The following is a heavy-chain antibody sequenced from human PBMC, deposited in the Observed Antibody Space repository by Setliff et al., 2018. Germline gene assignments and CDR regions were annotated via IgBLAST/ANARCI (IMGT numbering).Heavy chain of an antibody. D-gene: IGHD2-15*01. V-gene: IGHV1-3*01. CDR1: GYTFTSYA. CDR3: ARDGGYCSGGSCYGLDY. CDR2: INAGNGNT. Sequence: ASVKVSCKASGYTFTSYAMHWVRQAPGQRLEWMGWINAGNGNTKYSQKFQGRVTITRDTSAGTAYMELSSLRSEDTAVYYCARDGGYCSGGSCYGLDYWGQGTLVTVSS. J-gene: IGHJ4*02.